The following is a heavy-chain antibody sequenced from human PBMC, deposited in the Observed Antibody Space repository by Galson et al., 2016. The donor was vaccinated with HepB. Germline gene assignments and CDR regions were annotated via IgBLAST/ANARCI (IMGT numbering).Heavy chain of an antibody. V-gene: IGHV1-46*01. J-gene: IGHJ4*02. CDR2: INPSGDTP. D-gene: IGHD5-24*01. CDR1: GYSFTRYY. Sequence: SVKVSCKASGYSFTRYYFHWVRQAPGQGLEWMAVINPSGDTPNYAQKFQGRLTMTRDTSTSTVSMELSSLKSDDTAVYYCARSGLATIEYYFDYWGQGTLVTVSS. CDR3: ARSGLATIEYYFDY.